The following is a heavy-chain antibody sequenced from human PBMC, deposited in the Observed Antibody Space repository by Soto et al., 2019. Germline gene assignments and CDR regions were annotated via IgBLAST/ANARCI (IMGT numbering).Heavy chain of an antibody. CDR2: IYAGGST. J-gene: IGHJ4*02. V-gene: IGHV3-66*01. CDR1: GFTVSSNY. CDR3: ARERGWLVPFDY. D-gene: IGHD5-12*01. Sequence: EVQLVESGGGLVQPGGSLRLSCAVSGFTVSSNYMSWVRQAPGKGLEWVSIIYAGGSTYYADSVKGRFTISRDNSQNTVYLQMNSLRAEDTAVYYCARERGWLVPFDYWGQGTLVTVSS.